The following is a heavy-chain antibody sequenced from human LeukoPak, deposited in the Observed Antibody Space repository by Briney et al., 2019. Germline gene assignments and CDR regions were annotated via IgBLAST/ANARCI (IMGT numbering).Heavy chain of an antibody. V-gene: IGHV1-18*04. J-gene: IGHJ4*02. Sequence: ASVKVSCKASGYTFTSYGISWVRQAPGQGLEWMGWISAYNGNTNYAQKLQGRVTMTTDTSTSTAYMELRSLRSDDTAVYYCARGVDDEIVVVPAAVPFGYWGQGTLVTVSS. CDR3: ARGVDDEIVVVPAAVPFGY. CDR1: GYTFTSYG. CDR2: ISAYNGNT. D-gene: IGHD2-2*01.